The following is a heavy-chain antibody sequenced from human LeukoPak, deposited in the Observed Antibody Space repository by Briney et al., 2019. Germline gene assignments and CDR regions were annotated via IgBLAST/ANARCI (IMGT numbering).Heavy chain of an antibody. V-gene: IGHV3-13*01. CDR1: GFTFSSYD. CDR3: ARAIAAANLAGYGMDA. D-gene: IGHD6-13*01. CDR2: IGTAGDT. Sequence: PGGSLRLSCAASGFTFSSYDMHWVRQATGKGLEWVSAIGTAGDTYYPGSVKGRFTISRENAKNSLYLQMNSLRAGDTAVYYCARAIAAANLAGYGMDAWGQGTTVTVSS. J-gene: IGHJ6*02.